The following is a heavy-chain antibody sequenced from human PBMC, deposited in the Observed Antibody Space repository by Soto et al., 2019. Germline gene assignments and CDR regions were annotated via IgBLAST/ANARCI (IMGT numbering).Heavy chain of an antibody. J-gene: IGHJ1*01. V-gene: IGHV5-51*01. Sequence: PXESLTISRKGSGYSFTSYWIGWVRQMPGKGLEWMGIIYPGDSDTRYSPSFQGQVTISADKSISTAYLQWSSLKASDTAMYYCARLYCGGDCYSFGEYFQHWGQGTLVTVSS. D-gene: IGHD2-21*02. CDR2: IYPGDSDT. CDR1: GYSFTSYW. CDR3: ARLYCGGDCYSFGEYFQH.